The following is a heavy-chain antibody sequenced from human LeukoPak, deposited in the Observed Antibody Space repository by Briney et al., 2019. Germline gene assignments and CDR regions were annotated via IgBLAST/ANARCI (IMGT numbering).Heavy chain of an antibody. Sequence: SETLSLTCAVYGGSFSGYYWSWIRQPPGKGLEWIGEINHSGSTNYSPSLKSRVTISVDTSKNQFSLKLSSVTAADTAVYYCARAGYSYGYGYYYMDVWGKGTTVTVSS. J-gene: IGHJ6*03. V-gene: IGHV4-34*01. D-gene: IGHD5-18*01. CDR2: INHSGST. CDR3: ARAGYSYGYGYYYMDV. CDR1: GGSFSGYY.